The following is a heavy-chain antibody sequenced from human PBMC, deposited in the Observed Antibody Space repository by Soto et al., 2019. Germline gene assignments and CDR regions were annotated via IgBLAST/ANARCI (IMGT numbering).Heavy chain of an antibody. D-gene: IGHD3-22*01. CDR2: IFYSGGT. CDR3: ARQASGYYYGWFDP. V-gene: IGHV4-39*01. J-gene: IGHJ5*02. CDR1: GGSILDSTYY. Sequence: QLLLQESGPGLVKPSETLSLTCTVSGGSILDSTYYWAWIRQSPGKGLEWIGTIFYSGGTFYTPSLQSRATLSVDTSNNQFSLKLSSVTAAETAVYYCARQASGYYYGWFDPWGQGTLVTVSS.